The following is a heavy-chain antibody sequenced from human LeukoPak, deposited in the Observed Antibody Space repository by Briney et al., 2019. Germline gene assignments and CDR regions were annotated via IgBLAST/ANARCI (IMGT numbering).Heavy chain of an antibody. Sequence: PSETLSLTCSVSGGSISGYYWSWIRQPPGKGLEWIGYIHSNGRTNSNPSLKSRVTISVDTFKNQFSLNLIPVTAAGTAVYYCARYYCPNGVCQGFDYWGQGTLVTVSS. J-gene: IGHJ4*02. D-gene: IGHD2-8*01. CDR3: ARYYCPNGVCQGFDY. CDR2: IHSNGRT. V-gene: IGHV4-59*01. CDR1: GGSISGYY.